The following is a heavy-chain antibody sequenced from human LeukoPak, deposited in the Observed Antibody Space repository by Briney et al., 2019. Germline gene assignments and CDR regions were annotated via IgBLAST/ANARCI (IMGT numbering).Heavy chain of an antibody. Sequence: ASVKVSCKASGYTFTSYGISWVRQAPGQGLEWMGWISAYNGNTNYAQKVQGRVTMTRDTSTSTVYMELSSLRSEDTAVYYCARDFYYYGSGSYYNEYFDYWGQGTLVTVSA. CDR1: GYTFTSYG. J-gene: IGHJ4*02. CDR2: ISAYNGNT. D-gene: IGHD3-10*01. V-gene: IGHV1-18*01. CDR3: ARDFYYYGSGSYYNEYFDY.